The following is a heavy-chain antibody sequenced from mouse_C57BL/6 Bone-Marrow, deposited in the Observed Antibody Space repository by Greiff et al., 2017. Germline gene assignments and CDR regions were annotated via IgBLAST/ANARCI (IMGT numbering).Heavy chain of an antibody. Sequence: EVKLMESGGGLVQPGGSLKLSCAASGFTFSDYYLYWVRQTPEKRLEWVAYISNGGGSTYYPDTVKGRFTISRDNDKNTLYLQMSRLNSEDTAMYYCATLYYGYDGGYYFDYWGQGTTLTVSS. D-gene: IGHD2-2*01. CDR1: GFTFSDYY. V-gene: IGHV5-12*01. CDR2: ISNGGGST. J-gene: IGHJ2*01. CDR3: ATLYYGYDGGYYFDY.